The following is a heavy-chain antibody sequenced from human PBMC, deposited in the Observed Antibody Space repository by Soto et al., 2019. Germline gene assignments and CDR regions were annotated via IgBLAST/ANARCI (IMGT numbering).Heavy chain of an antibody. CDR2: INVGTGNT. CDR1: GYIFTNYA. J-gene: IGHJ6*02. D-gene: IGHD2-21*02. Sequence: ASGKGSCKASGYIFTNYAIHWVRQAPGQRLEWVGWINVGTGNTKYSQNFQGRVTITRDTSATTAYMELSSLRSEDTAVYYCARGAGYCSGDCWNDYFYAMDVRGQGTTVPI. CDR3: ARGAGYCSGDCWNDYFYAMDV. V-gene: IGHV1-3*01.